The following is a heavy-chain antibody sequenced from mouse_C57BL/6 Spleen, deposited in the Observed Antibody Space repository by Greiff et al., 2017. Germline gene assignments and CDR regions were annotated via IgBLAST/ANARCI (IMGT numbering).Heavy chain of an antibody. CDR3: TTYRVARNWYFDV. CDR1: GFNIKDDY. CDR2: IDPENGDT. J-gene: IGHJ1*03. D-gene: IGHD1-1*01. V-gene: IGHV14-4*01. Sequence: VQLQQSGAELVRPGASVQLSCTASGFNIKDDYMHWVKQRPEQGLEWIGWIDPENGDTEYASKFQGKATITADTSSNTAYLQLSSLTSEDTAVYYCTTYRVARNWYFDVWGTGTTVTVSS.